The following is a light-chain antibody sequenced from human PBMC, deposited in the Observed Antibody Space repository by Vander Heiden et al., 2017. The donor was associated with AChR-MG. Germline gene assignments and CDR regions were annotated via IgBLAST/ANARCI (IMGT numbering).Light chain of an antibody. CDR3: QQASSLHHT. Sequence: DIQMTQSPSSVSASVGDRVTISCRASQGVSTWLAWYQQKPGKAPKLLIFATSTLESGVPSRFSGRGSGTDFSLTINGLQPEDSATYYCQQASSLHHTFGPGTKVDVK. V-gene: IGKV1D-12*01. CDR1: QGVSTW. CDR2: ATS. J-gene: IGKJ3*01.